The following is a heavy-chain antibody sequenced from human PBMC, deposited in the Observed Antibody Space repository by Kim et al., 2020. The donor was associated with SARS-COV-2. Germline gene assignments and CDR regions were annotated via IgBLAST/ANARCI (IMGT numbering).Heavy chain of an antibody. D-gene: IGHD2-21*02. J-gene: IGHJ4*02. V-gene: IGHV3-30*04. CDR2: IPFDGHNI. CDR3: ARGDGPGSWRIDY. CDR1: GFTFSNYA. Sequence: GGSLRVSCAASGFTFSNYAMHWVRQAPGKGLQWMAVIPFDGHNIHYADFVKGQFTISRDNSKNILYLEMKSLRGDDTAVYLCARGDGPGSWRIDYWGQGTLVTVSS.